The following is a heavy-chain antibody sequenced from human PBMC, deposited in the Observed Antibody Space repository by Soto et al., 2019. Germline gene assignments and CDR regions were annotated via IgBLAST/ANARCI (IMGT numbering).Heavy chain of an antibody. J-gene: IGHJ4*02. D-gene: IGHD3-9*01. Sequence: GGSLRLSCTGSGFTFGSYALSWVRQAPGKGLEWVGVVRSEANGGTTDYAASVKGRITISRDDSKSIAYMEINSLKASDTAMYYCARTLNYDILTGYVDYWGQGTLVTVSS. CDR2: VRSEANGGTT. CDR1: GFTFGSYA. V-gene: IGHV3-49*04. CDR3: ARTLNYDILTGYVDY.